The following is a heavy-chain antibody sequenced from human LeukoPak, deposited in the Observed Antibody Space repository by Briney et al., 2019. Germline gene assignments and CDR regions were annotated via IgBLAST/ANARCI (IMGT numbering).Heavy chain of an antibody. Sequence: SVKVSCKASGGTFSSDAISWVRQAPGQGLEWMGRIIPILGIANYAQKFQGRVTITSDKSTSTAYLELSSLRSEDTVVFFCQKTAYDILTGYFGGSSDWFDPWGQGTLVTVSS. D-gene: IGHD3-9*01. J-gene: IGHJ5*02. CDR3: QKTAYDILTGYFGGSSDWFDP. V-gene: IGHV1-69*04. CDR2: IIPILGIA. CDR1: GGTFSSDA.